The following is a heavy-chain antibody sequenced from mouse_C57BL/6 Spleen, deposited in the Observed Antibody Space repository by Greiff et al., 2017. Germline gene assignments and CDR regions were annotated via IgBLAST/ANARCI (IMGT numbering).Heavy chain of an antibody. Sequence: QVQLQQSGAELVRPGASVTLSCKASGYTFTDYEMHWVKQTPVHGLEWIGAIDPETGGTAYNQKFKGKAILTADKSSSTAYMELRSLTSEDSAVYYWTRRDYGRGYWGQGTTLTGSS. CDR2: IDPETGGT. V-gene: IGHV1-15*01. D-gene: IGHD1-1*01. CDR3: TRRDYGRGY. CDR1: GYTFTDYE. J-gene: IGHJ2*01.